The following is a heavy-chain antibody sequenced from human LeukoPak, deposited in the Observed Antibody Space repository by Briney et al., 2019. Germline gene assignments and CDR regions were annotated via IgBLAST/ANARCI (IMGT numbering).Heavy chain of an antibody. Sequence: GGSLRLSCAASVFTFSTYTMNWVRHAPGKGLEWVSSISSSSNNINYADSVKGRFTISRDNAMNSVHLQMNSLRVEDPAVYYCASGSQRPDYWGQGTPITASS. CDR1: VFTFSTYT. V-gene: IGHV3-21*01. CDR2: ISSSSNNI. J-gene: IGHJ4*02. CDR3: ASGSQRPDY.